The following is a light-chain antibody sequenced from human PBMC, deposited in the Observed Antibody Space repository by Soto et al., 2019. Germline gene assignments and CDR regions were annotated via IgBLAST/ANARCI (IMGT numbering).Light chain of an antibody. CDR2: AAS. CDR1: QSISSY. Sequence: GDRVPITCRASQSISSYLNWYQQKPGKAPKLLMYAASSLQSGVPSRFSGSGSGTDFTLTISSLQPEDFATYYCQQSYSTPRTFGQGTKVEIK. V-gene: IGKV1-39*01. J-gene: IGKJ1*01. CDR3: QQSYSTPRT.